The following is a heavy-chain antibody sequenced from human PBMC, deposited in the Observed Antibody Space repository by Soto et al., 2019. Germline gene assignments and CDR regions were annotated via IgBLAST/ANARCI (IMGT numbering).Heavy chain of an antibody. D-gene: IGHD2-2*01. CDR2: ISSSGSTI. CDR1: GFTFITYS. Sequence: GGSLRLSCAVSGFTFITYSMNWVRQAPEKGLEWVSYISSSGSTIYYADSVKGRFTISRDNDKNSLYLQMNSLRPEDTAVYYCARDRSPQNYFISTSCYAHYYYGMAVSGQGTTVTVSS. CDR3: ARDRSPQNYFISTSCYAHYYYGMAV. J-gene: IGHJ6*02. V-gene: IGHV3-48*01.